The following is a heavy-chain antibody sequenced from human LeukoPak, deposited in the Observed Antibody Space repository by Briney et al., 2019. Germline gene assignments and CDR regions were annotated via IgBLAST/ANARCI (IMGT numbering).Heavy chain of an antibody. CDR3: ARDLSKLYWFDP. V-gene: IGHV4-4*07. Sequence: NTSETLSLTCTVSGGSISSYYWSWIRQLAGKGLELIGRIYTSRSTNYNPSLKSRVNMSVDTSKNQFSLKLSSVTAADTAVYYCARDLSKLYWFDPWGQGTLVTVSS. D-gene: IGHD2-15*01. J-gene: IGHJ5*02. CDR1: GGSISSYY. CDR2: IYTSRST.